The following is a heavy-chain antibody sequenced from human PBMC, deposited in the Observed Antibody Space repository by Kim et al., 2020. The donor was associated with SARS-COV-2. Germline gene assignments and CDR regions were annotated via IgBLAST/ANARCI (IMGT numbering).Heavy chain of an antibody. J-gene: IGHJ4*02. V-gene: IGHV3-53*01. CDR3: ARERYSSGWYGVDY. D-gene: IGHD6-19*01. Sequence: ADSVKGRFTISRDNSKITLYLQMNSLRAEDTAVYYCARERYSSGWYGVDYWGQGTLVTVSS.